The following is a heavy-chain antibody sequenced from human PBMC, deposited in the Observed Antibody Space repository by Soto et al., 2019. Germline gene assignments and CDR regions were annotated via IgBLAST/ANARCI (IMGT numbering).Heavy chain of an antibody. V-gene: IGHV4-59*01. CDR3: ARGITIFEGYFDY. D-gene: IGHD3-3*01. CDR2: IYYSGST. CDR1: GGSISSYY. Sequence: LSLTCTVSGGSISSYYWSWIRQPPGKGLEWIGYIYYSGSTNYNPSLKSRVTISVDTSKNQFSLKLSSVTAADTAVYYCARGITIFEGYFDYWGQGTLVTVSS. J-gene: IGHJ4*02.